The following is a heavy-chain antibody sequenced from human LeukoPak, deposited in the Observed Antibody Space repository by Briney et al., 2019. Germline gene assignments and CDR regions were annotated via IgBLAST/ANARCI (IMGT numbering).Heavy chain of an antibody. Sequence: ASVKVSCKVSGYTLTELSMHWVRQAPGKGLEWMGGFDLEDDGTIYAQKFQGRVTMTEDTSTDTAYMELSSLRSEDTAVYYCATSSVGRITMVRGTSRVSFDPWGQGTLVTVAS. CDR1: GYTLTELS. CDR2: FDLEDDGT. CDR3: ATSSVGRITMVRGTSRVSFDP. D-gene: IGHD3-10*01. J-gene: IGHJ5*02. V-gene: IGHV1-24*01.